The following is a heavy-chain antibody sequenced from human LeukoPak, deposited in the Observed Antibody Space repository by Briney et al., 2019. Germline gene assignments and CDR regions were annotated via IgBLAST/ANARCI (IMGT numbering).Heavy chain of an antibody. CDR2: IYPDDSET. CDR1: GYRFPNAW. CDR3: VRHVAYTNPIDY. D-gene: IGHD2-2*02. Sequence: GESLKISCQGSGYRFPNAWIGWVRQMPGKGLEWMGIIYPDDSETRYSPSFEGQVTISADKSLSTAYLQWSNLKASDTAMYYCVRHVAYTNPIDYWGQGTLVTVSS. J-gene: IGHJ4*02. V-gene: IGHV5-51*01.